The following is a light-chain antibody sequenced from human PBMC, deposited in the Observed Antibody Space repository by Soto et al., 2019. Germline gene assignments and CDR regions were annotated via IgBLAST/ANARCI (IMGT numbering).Light chain of an antibody. J-gene: IGLJ3*02. CDR1: SSDVGGYNY. CDR2: EVS. V-gene: IGLV2-14*01. Sequence: QSALTQPTSVSGSAGESITISCTGTSSDVGGYNYVSWYQQHPGKAPKLMIYEVSNRPSGVSNRFSGSKSGNMASLTISGLQAEDEADYYCSSYTSSSTLVFGGGTKLTV. CDR3: SSYTSSSTLV.